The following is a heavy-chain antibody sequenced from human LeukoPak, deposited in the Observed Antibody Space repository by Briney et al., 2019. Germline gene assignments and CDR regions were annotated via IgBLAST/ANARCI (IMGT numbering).Heavy chain of an antibody. CDR2: IKQDGSEK. V-gene: IGHV3-7*03. Sequence: PGGSLRLSCAASGFTFSSYWMSWVRQAPGKGLEWVANIKQDGSEKYYVDSVKGRFTISRDNAKNSLYLQMNSLRAEDAAVYYCAKDRYDYVWGSYRYTPHDYWGQGTLVTASS. CDR1: GFTFSSYW. J-gene: IGHJ4*02. D-gene: IGHD3-16*02. CDR3: AKDRYDYVWGSYRYTPHDY.